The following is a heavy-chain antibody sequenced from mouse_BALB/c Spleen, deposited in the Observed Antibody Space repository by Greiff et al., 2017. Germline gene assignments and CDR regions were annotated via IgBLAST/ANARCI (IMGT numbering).Heavy chain of an antibody. J-gene: IGHJ3*01. CDR2: IDPANGNT. CDR1: GFNFNDTY. CDR3: DRGRGFAY. Sequence: VQLMESGADFVKPGASLKLSCTASGFNFNDTYMHWVKQNPDKGLEWIGRIDPANGNTKYDPKFQGKATITADTSTNTAYLQLSSLTSEDTAVYYCDRGRGFAYWGQGTMVTVSA. V-gene: IGHV14-3*02.